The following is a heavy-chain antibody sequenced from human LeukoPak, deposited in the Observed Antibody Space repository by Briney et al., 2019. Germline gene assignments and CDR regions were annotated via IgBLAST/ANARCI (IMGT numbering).Heavy chain of an antibody. Sequence: SETLSLTCTVSGGSISSYYWSWIRQPPGKGLEWIGYIYTSGSTNYNPFLKSRVTISVDTSKNQFSLKLSSVTAADTAVYYCARQGVTSHDSSGYYPIDYWGQGTLVTVSS. CDR1: GGSISSYY. J-gene: IGHJ4*02. D-gene: IGHD3-22*01. CDR2: IYTSGST. V-gene: IGHV4-4*09. CDR3: ARQGVTSHDSSGYYPIDY.